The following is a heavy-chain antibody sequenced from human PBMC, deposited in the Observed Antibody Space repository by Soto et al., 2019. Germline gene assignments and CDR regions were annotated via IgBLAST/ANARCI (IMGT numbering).Heavy chain of an antibody. J-gene: IGHJ5*02. V-gene: IGHV1-2*02. CDR3: ARGGGTILAPLP. CDR1: GYTFTGYF. Sequence: ASVKVSCKASGYTFTGYFMHWVRQAPGQGLEWMGWINPNSGATKYAQKFQGRVTLSRDTSIRTAYMELXGXXSDDTAVYYCARGGGTILAPLPWGQGTLVTVSS. D-gene: IGHD3-3*01. CDR2: INPNSGAT.